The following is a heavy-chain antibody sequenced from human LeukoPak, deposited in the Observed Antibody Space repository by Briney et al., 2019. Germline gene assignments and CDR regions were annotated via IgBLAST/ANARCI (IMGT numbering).Heavy chain of an antibody. Sequence: GASVKVSCKASGGTFSSYAISWVRQAPGQGLEWMGRIIPILGIANYAQKFQGRVTITADKSTSTAYMELSSLRSEDTAVYYCARERGGGVRYYYDSSGPYYFDYWGQGTLVTVSS. CDR3: ARERGGGVRYYYDSSGPYYFDY. J-gene: IGHJ4*02. V-gene: IGHV1-69*04. D-gene: IGHD3-22*01. CDR1: GGTFSSYA. CDR2: IIPILGIA.